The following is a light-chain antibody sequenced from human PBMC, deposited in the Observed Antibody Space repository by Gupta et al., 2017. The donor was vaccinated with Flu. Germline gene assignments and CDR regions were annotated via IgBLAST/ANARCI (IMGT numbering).Light chain of an antibody. CDR1: GSIASNY. J-gene: IGLJ2*01. Sequence: GSIASNYGQWYQQRPGRSPITLSYEDNQRLSGVPDRFSGSVNSSSNAASLTISGLKTEDEADDYCQSFDRINLGVIFGGGTKLTVL. CDR3: QSFDRINLGVI. CDR2: EDN. V-gene: IGLV6-57*01.